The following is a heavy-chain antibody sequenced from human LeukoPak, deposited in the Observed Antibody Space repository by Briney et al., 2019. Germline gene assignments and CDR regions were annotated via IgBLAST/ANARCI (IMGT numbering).Heavy chain of an antibody. CDR3: ARTPTYCGGDCYYFDP. J-gene: IGHJ5*02. D-gene: IGHD2-21*02. CDR1: GGSISSSGYS. Sequence: SETLSLTCAVSGGSISSSGYSWSWIRQPPGKGLEWIGYIHHTGSTYYNPSPKSRVTISVDRSKNQFSLKLSSVTAADTAMYFCARTPTYCGGDCYYFDPWGQGTLVTVSS. V-gene: IGHV4-30-2*01. CDR2: IHHTGST.